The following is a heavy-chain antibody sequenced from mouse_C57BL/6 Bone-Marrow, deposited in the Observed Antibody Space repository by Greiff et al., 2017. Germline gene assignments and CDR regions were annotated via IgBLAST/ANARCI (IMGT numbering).Heavy chain of an antibody. V-gene: IGHV1-69*01. D-gene: IGHD2-5*01. J-gene: IGHJ2*01. CDR2: IDPSDSYT. Sequence: VQLQQPGAELVMPGASVKLSCKASGYTFTSYWMHWVKQRPGQGLEWIGEIDPSDSYTNYNQKFKGKATLTVDTSSSTAYMQLSSLTSEDSAVYYCARSPYYSNTGDYWGQGTTLTVSS. CDR3: ARSPYYSNTGDY. CDR1: GYTFTSYW.